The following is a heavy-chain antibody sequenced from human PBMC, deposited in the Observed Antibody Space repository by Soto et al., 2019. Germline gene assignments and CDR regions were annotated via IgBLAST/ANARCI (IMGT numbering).Heavy chain of an antibody. CDR2: IYRTGST. CDR3: ASRDPGTSVDY. Sequence: QVQLQESGPGLVKPSGTLSLTRAVSGGSFTSNNWWTWVRQPPGQGLEWIGEIYRTGSTNYNPSLKSRVTRSLDKSENQFSLKVTSLTAADTAVYYCASRDPGTSVDYWGQGTLVTVSS. D-gene: IGHD1-7*01. V-gene: IGHV4-4*02. J-gene: IGHJ4*02. CDR1: GGSFTSNNW.